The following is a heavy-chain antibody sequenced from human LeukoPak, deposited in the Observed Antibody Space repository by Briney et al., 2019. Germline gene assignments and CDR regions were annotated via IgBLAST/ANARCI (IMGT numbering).Heavy chain of an antibody. D-gene: IGHD2-2*01. CDR1: GYTFTGYF. J-gene: IGHJ6*02. V-gene: IGHV1-69*02. CDR2: IIPILGIA. CDR3: AAVVVPAAMIRGAYYYYGMDV. Sequence: GASVKVSCKASGYTFTGYFIHWVRQAPGQGLEWMGRIIPILGIANYAQKFQGRVTITADKSTSTAYMELSSLRSEDTAVYYCAAVVVPAAMIRGAYYYYGMDVWGQGTTVTVSS.